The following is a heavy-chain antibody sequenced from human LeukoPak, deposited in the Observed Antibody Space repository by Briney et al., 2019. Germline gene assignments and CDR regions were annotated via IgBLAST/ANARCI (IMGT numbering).Heavy chain of an antibody. CDR1: GGSISSSSYY. J-gene: IGHJ6*03. CDR3: ARGWWELPNYYYYMDV. Sequence: SETLSLTCTVSGGSISSSSYYWGWIRQPPGKGLEWIGSIYYSGSTYYNPSLKSRVTISVDTSKNQFSLKLSSVTAADTAVYYCARGWWELPNYYYYMDVWGKGTTVTISS. D-gene: IGHD1-26*01. CDR2: IYYSGST. V-gene: IGHV4-39*07.